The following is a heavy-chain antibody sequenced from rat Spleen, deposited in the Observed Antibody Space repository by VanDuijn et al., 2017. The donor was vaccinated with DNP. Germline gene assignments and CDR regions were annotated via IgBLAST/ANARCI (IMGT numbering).Heavy chain of an antibody. CDR2: INYSGGT. CDR1: AYSITTNY. V-gene: IGHV3-1*01. CDR3: ARWSDYFDY. Sequence: EVQLQESGPGLVKPSQSLSLTCSVTAYSITTNYWGWIRKFPGNKMEWVGHINYSGGTSYNPSLQSRISITRDTSKNQFFLHLNSVTTEDTATYYRARWSDYFDYWGQGVMVTVSS. J-gene: IGHJ2*01.